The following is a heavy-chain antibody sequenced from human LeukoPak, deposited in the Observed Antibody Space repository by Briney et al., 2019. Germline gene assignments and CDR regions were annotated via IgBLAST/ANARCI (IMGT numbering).Heavy chain of an antibody. CDR3: ARDRSLLEWLLTPTFDY. CDR1: GFTFSSYW. V-gene: IGHV3-7*05. CDR2: IKQDGSEK. Sequence: GGSLRLSCAASGFTFSSYWMSWARQAPGKGLEWVANIKQDGSEKYYVDSVKGRFTISRDNAKNSLYLQMNSLRAEDTAVYYCARDRSLLEWLLTPTFDYWGQGTLVTVSS. J-gene: IGHJ4*02. D-gene: IGHD3-3*01.